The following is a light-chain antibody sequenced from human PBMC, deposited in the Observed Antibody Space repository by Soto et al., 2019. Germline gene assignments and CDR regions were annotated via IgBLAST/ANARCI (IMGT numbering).Light chain of an antibody. J-gene: IGKJ1*01. CDR2: DVS. CDR3: QQYGRSPT. Sequence: EIVLTQSPGTLSLSPGERATLSCRSSQSVSSNYLAWYQQKPDQAPRLVIYDVSGRATGIPDRFSGSGSGTDFTLTISRLESDDFAVYYCQQYGRSPTFGQGTKVEIK. V-gene: IGKV3-20*01. CDR1: QSVSSNY.